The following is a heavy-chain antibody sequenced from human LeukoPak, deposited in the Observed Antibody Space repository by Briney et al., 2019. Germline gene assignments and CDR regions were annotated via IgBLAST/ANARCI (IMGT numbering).Heavy chain of an antibody. CDR2: MNPNSGIT. V-gene: IGHV1-8*01. J-gene: IGHJ3*02. Sequence: ASVKVSCKASGYTFTSFDINWVRQATGQGLEWMGWMNPNSGITGFAQKFQGRVTMTRNTSINTAYMELSSLKSEDTAVYYCARDSDGITIFGVVAGYDAFDIWGQGTMVTVSS. CDR3: ARDSDGITIFGVVAGYDAFDI. CDR1: GYTFTSFD. D-gene: IGHD3-3*01.